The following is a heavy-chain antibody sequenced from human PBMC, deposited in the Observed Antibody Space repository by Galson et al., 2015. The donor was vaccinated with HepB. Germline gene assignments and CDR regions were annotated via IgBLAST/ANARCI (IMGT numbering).Heavy chain of an antibody. CDR2: SDPEDDKK. J-gene: IGHJ3*02. Sequence: SCKVSGYSLSELSMYWVRQAPGKGLEWMGGSDPEDDKKIYARKFQGRVSMTEDTSTDTAYMELSSLRSEDTAVYYCATVTTGALAFDIWGQGTMDTVSS. D-gene: IGHD7-27*01. V-gene: IGHV1-24*01. CDR1: GYSLSELS. CDR3: ATVTTGALAFDI.